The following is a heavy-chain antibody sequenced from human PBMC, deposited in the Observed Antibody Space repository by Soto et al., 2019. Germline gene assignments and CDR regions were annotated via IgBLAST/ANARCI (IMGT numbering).Heavy chain of an antibody. CDR3: SRQIKLGSAFDI. D-gene: IGHD7-27*01. CDR1: GFTFSGSA. CDR2: IRSKANSYAT. J-gene: IGHJ3*02. V-gene: IGHV3-73*01. Sequence: GGSLRLSCAASGFTFSGSAMHWVRQASGQWLEWVGRIRSKANSYATAYAASVKGRFTISRDDSKNTAYLQMNSLKTEDTAVYSCSRQIKLGSAFDIWGQGTMVTVSS.